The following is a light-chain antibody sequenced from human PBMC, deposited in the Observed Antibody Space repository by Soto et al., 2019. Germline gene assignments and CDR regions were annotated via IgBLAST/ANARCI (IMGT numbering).Light chain of an antibody. Sequence: DIQMTQSPSSLSASVGDRVTITCRASQTISNYLNWYQQRPGRAPKLLIYATSTLQSGVPSRFSGSGSGTDFTLTISRLQPEDSSTYYCQQTYSTPYTVGQGTKVDIK. CDR3: QQTYSTPYT. CDR2: ATS. V-gene: IGKV1-39*01. J-gene: IGKJ2*01. CDR1: QTISNY.